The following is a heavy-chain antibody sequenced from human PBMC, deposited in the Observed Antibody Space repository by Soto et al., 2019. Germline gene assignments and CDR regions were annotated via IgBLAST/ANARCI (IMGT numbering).Heavy chain of an antibody. CDR2: INHSGST. J-gene: IGHJ4*02. Sequence: TLSLTCAVYGGSFSGYYWSWIRQPPGKGLEWIGEINHSGSTNYNPSLKSRVTISVDTSKNQFSLKLSPVTAADTAVYYCARGQQQYYYDSSGYYYFDYWGQGTLVTVSS. D-gene: IGHD3-22*01. V-gene: IGHV4-34*01. CDR1: GGSFSGYY. CDR3: ARGQQQYYYDSSGYYYFDY.